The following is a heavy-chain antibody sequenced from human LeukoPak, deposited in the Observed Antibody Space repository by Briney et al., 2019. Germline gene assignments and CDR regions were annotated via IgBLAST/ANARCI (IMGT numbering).Heavy chain of an antibody. CDR1: GFTFSSYA. CDR3: VKGSRGNYDT. CDR2: ISGSGSST. J-gene: IGHJ5*02. V-gene: IGHV3-23*01. D-gene: IGHD5-24*01. Sequence: GGSLRLSCAASGFTFSSYAMCWVRQAPGKGLQWVSSISGSGSSTYYADSVKGLFTISRDNSKNTLFLQVNSLRAEDTAVYYCVKGSRGNYDTWGQGTLVTVSS.